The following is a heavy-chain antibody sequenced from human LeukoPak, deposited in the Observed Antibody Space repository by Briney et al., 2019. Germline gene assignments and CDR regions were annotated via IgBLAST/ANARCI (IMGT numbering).Heavy chain of an antibody. J-gene: IGHJ3*02. CDR2: IYYSGST. CDR1: GGSFSGYY. Sequence: PSETLSLTCAVYGGSFSGYYWSWIRQPPGKGLEWIGYIYYSGSTYYNPSLKSRVTISVDTSKNQFSLKLSSVTAADTAVYYCAREGWPFGAFDIRGQGTMVTVSS. D-gene: IGHD3-16*01. V-gene: IGHV4-30-4*08. CDR3: AREGWPFGAFDI.